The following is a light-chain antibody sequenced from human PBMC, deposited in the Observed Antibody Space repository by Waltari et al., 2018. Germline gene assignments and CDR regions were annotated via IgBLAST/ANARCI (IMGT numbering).Light chain of an antibody. Sequence: QSALPQPASVSGSPGQSLTISCTGTSSDVGGYTSVSWYQQHPGGAPRLRIYGVTNRPSGVSIRFSGSKSGNTASLTISGLQPEDEAYYYCSSYTTSDTLIFAGGTKLTVL. V-gene: IGLV2-14*03. CDR3: SSYTTSDTLI. CDR2: GVT. CDR1: SSDVGGYTS. J-gene: IGLJ2*01.